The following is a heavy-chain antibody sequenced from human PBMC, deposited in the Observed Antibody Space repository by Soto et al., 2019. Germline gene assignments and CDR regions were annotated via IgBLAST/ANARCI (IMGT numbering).Heavy chain of an antibody. CDR1: GFTFSSYA. V-gene: IGHV3-23*01. J-gene: IGHJ4*02. Sequence: EVQLLESGGGLVQPGGSLRLSCAASGFTFSSYAMSWVRQAPGKGLEWVSAISGSGGSTYYADSVKGRFTISRDNSKNTLYLQMNSLRAEHTAVYYCAKDLVRYCSGGSCGPLDYWGQGTLVTVSS. D-gene: IGHD2-15*01. CDR2: ISGSGGST. CDR3: AKDLVRYCSGGSCGPLDY.